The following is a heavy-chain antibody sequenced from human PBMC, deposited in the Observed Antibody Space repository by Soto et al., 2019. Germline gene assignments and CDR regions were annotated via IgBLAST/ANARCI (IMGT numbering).Heavy chain of an antibody. CDR1: GFTFSSYA. J-gene: IGHJ4*02. D-gene: IGHD2-2*01. Sequence: EVQLLESGGGLVQPGGSLRLSCAASGFTFSSYAMSWVRQAPGKGLEWVSAISGSGGSTYYADSVKGRFTISRDNSKNTLYLQMNSLRAEDTAVYYCAKRYCSSTSCYADLNYFDYRGQGTLVTVSS. CDR2: ISGSGGST. V-gene: IGHV3-23*01. CDR3: AKRYCSSTSCYADLNYFDY.